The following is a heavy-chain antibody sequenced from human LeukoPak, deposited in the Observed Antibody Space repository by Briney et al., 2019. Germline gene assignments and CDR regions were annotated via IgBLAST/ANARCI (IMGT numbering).Heavy chain of an antibody. V-gene: IGHV3-30*02. CDR1: GFTFSSYG. Sequence: GGSLRLSCAASGFTFSSYGMHWVRQAPGKGLEWVAFIRYDGSNKYYADSVKGRFTISRDNSKNTLYLQMNSLRAEDTAVYYCAKVPYRGQLPPEDYWGQGTLVTVSS. CDR2: IRYDGSNK. J-gene: IGHJ4*02. CDR3: AKVPYRGQLPPEDY. D-gene: IGHD2-2*01.